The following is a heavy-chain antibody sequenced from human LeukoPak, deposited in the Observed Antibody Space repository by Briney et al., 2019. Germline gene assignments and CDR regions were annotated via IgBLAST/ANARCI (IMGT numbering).Heavy chain of an antibody. CDR1: GFTFSSYV. CDR3: AKDSGNSSGWSS. D-gene: IGHD6-19*01. V-gene: IGHV3-23*01. J-gene: IGHJ5*02. Sequence: GGSLRLSCAASGFTFSSYVINWVRQAPGKGLEGVSGLSGTGASTYYADSVKGRFIIFRDNSKHTLYLQMNSLRAEDTAVYYCAKDSGNSSGWSSWGQGTLVTVSS. CDR2: LSGTGAST.